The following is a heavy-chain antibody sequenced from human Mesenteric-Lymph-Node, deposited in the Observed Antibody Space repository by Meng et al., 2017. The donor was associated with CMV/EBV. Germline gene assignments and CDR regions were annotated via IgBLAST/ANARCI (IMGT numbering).Heavy chain of an antibody. J-gene: IGHJ5*02. Sequence: SGYSFTSHFRHWVRQAPGQGLEWVGWINTNSGGTKYAQKFQDRVSMTRVTSITTVYLELTNLTSDDTAVYYCARDWAMTDLYNWFAPWGQGTLVTVSS. CDR1: GYSFTSHF. D-gene: IGHD3-16*01. CDR3: ARDWAMTDLYNWFAP. V-gene: IGHV1-2*02. CDR2: INTNSGGT.